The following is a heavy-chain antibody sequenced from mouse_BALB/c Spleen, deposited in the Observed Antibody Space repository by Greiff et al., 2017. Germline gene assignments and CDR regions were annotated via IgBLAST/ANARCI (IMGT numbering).Heavy chain of an antibody. J-gene: IGHJ4*01. CDR2: IRSKSNNYAT. CDR3: VGVYYGNYYAMDY. CDR1: GFTFNTYA. Sequence: EVQLVESGGGLVQPKGSLKLSCAASGFTFNTYAMNWVRQAPGKGLEWVARIRSKSNNYATYYADSVKDRFTISRDDSQSMLYLQMTNLKTEDTAMYYCVGVYYGNYYAMDYWGQGTSVTVSS. D-gene: IGHD2-1*01. V-gene: IGHV10-1*02.